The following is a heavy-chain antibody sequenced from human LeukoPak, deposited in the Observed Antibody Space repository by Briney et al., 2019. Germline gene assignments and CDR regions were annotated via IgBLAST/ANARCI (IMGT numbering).Heavy chain of an antibody. CDR1: GGTFSSYA. CDR3: ARGYGDYPNYYYYGMDV. D-gene: IGHD4-17*01. V-gene: IGHV1-69*04. CDR2: IIPILGIA. Sequence: SVKVSCKASGGTFSSYAISWARQAPGQGLEWMGRIIPILGIANYAQKFQGRVTITADKSTSTAYMELSSLRSEDTAVYYCARGYGDYPNYYYYGMDVWGQGTTVTVSS. J-gene: IGHJ6*02.